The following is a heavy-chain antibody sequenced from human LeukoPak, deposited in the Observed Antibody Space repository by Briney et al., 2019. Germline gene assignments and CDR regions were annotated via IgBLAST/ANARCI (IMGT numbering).Heavy chain of an antibody. CDR1: GGTFSSYA. J-gene: IGHJ4*02. D-gene: IGHD2-15*01. V-gene: IGHV1-69*05. Sequence: GASVKVSCKASGGTFSSYAISWVRQAPGQGLEWMGGIIPVFGTANYAQKVQGRVTITTDESTSTAYMELSSLRSEDTAVYYCARDKGYCSGGSCYWFDYWGQGTLVTVSS. CDR2: IIPVFGTA. CDR3: ARDKGYCSGGSCYWFDY.